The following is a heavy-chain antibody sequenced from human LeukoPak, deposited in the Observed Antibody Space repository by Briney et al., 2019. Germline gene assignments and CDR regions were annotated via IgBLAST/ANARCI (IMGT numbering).Heavy chain of an antibody. J-gene: IGHJ4*02. Sequence: GGSLRLSCAAYGFTFSSYAMSWVRQAPGKGLEWVSSISSSSSYIYYADSVKGRFTIPRDNAKNSLYLQMNSLRAEDTAVYYCARDLPWFGEPSGGDYWGQGTLVTVSS. D-gene: IGHD3-10*01. CDR3: ARDLPWFGEPSGGDY. CDR1: GFTFSSYA. V-gene: IGHV3-21*01. CDR2: ISSSSSYI.